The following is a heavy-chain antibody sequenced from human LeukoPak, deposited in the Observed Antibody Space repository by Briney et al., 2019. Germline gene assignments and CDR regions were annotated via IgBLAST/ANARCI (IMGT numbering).Heavy chain of an antibody. Sequence: ASVKVSCKASGYTFTNYGITWVRQAPGQGLEWMGWVSAYNGNTNYAQKLQGRVTMTTNTSTSTAYMEVRSLTPDDTAVYYCARDCYYDTSGYYRLDYWGQGTLVTVSS. CDR3: ARDCYYDTSGYYRLDY. V-gene: IGHV1-18*01. CDR2: VSAYNGNT. CDR1: GYTFTNYG. D-gene: IGHD3-22*01. J-gene: IGHJ4*02.